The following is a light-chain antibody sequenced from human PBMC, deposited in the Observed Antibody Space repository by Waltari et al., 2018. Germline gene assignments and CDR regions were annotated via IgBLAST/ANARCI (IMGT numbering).Light chain of an antibody. CDR3: CSYAGSSTFEV. Sequence: NLGAGYERHPGKAPGLVIDNGSKRPSVVSNRFSGAKAGNTASLGISGLQAEDEADYYGCSYAGSSTFEVFGGGTKLTVL. CDR2: NGS. V-gene: IGLV2-23*03. J-gene: IGLJ2*01. CDR1: NL.